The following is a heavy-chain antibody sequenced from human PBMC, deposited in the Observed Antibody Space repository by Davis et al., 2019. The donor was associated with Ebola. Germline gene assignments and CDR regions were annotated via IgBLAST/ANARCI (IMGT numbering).Heavy chain of an antibody. D-gene: IGHD2-15*01. J-gene: IGHJ4*02. V-gene: IGHV4-34*01. CDR3: ARGPDCSGGSCYSGSWGYKNY. CDR2: INHSGST. CDR1: GGSFSGYY. Sequence: MPSETLSLTCAVYGGSFSGYYWSWIRQPPGKGLEWIGEINHSGSTNYNPSLKSRVTISVDTSKNQFSLKLSSVTAADTAVYYCARGPDCSGGSCYSGSWGYKNYWGRGTPVTVSS.